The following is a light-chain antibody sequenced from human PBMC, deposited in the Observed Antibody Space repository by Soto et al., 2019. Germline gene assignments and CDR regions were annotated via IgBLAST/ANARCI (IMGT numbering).Light chain of an antibody. CDR3: CSYAGSSTSLVV. J-gene: IGLJ2*01. CDR1: SSDVGSYNL. Sequence: QSALTQPASVSGSPGQSITISCTGTSSDVGSYNLVSWYQQHPGKAPKLMIYEVSKRPSGVSNRFSGFKSGNTASLTISGLQAEDEADYYCCSYAGSSTSLVVFGGGTKLTVL. CDR2: EVS. V-gene: IGLV2-23*02.